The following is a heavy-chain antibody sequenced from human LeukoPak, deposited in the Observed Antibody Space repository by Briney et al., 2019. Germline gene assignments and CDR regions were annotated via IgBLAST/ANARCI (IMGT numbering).Heavy chain of an antibody. V-gene: IGHV6-1*01. Sequence: SQTLSLSCAVSGDSVSSKNGAWNWIRQSPSRGLEWLGRTYYRSKWYNDYAESMEGRMTISQDTSKNQYSLHLNSVTPDDTAVYYCARDLGTTGWHTFDYWGQGTLVTVSS. J-gene: IGHJ4*02. CDR1: GDSVSSKNGA. D-gene: IGHD6-19*01. CDR3: ARDLGTTGWHTFDY. CDR2: TYYRSKWYN.